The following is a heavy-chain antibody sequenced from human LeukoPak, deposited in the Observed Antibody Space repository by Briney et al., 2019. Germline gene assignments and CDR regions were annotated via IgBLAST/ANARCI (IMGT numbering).Heavy chain of an antibody. Sequence: PSETLSLTCTVSGGSISSYYWGWIRQPPGKGLEWIGYIYYSGSTNYNPSLKSRVTISVDTSKNQFSLKLSSVTAADTAVYYCARGSGVGPTYYFDYWGQGTLVTVSS. J-gene: IGHJ4*02. D-gene: IGHD1-26*01. CDR1: GGSISSYY. V-gene: IGHV4-59*01. CDR2: IYYSGST. CDR3: ARGSGVGPTYYFDY.